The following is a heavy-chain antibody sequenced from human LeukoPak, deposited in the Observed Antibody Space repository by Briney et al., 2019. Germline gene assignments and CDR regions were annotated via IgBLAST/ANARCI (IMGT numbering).Heavy chain of an antibody. CDR3: ARDRAEAGRDFDL. V-gene: IGHV3-7*03. Sequence: ASLKGRFTISRDNAKNLLYLQMNSLRAEDTAVYYCARDRAEAGRDFDLWGRGTLVTVSS. D-gene: IGHD6-19*01. J-gene: IGHJ2*01.